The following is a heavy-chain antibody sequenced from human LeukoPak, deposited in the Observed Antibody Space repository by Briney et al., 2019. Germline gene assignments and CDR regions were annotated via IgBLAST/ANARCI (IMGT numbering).Heavy chain of an antibody. Sequence: GRSLRLSCAASGFTVSSNYMSWVRQAPGKGLEWVSVIYPGGSTYYADSVKGRFTISRHNSENTLDLQMNSLRVEDTAVYYCARGPWAAAGGSIDGLDIWGQGTMVTVSS. D-gene: IGHD6-13*01. CDR1: GFTVSSNY. CDR3: ARGPWAAAGGSIDGLDI. J-gene: IGHJ3*02. V-gene: IGHV3-53*04. CDR2: IYPGGST.